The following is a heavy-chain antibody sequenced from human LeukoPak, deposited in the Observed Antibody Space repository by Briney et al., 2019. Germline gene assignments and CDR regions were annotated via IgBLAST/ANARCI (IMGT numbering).Heavy chain of an antibody. CDR1: GFTFSSYW. CDR3: AKDALVVAATFTNYYYYYMDV. J-gene: IGHJ6*03. CDR2: ISSSGSTI. V-gene: IGHV3-48*04. D-gene: IGHD2-15*01. Sequence: PGGSLRLSCAVSGFTFSSYWMSWVRQAPGKGLEWVSYISSSGSTIYYADSVKGRFTISRDNAKNSLYLQMNSLRAEDTAVYYCAKDALVVAATFTNYYYYYMDVWGKGTTVTVSS.